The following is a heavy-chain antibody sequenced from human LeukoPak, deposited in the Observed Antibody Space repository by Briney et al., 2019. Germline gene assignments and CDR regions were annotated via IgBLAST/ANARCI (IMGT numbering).Heavy chain of an antibody. V-gene: IGHV3-20*04. CDR1: GFTFDDYG. Sequence: GGSLRLSCAASGFTFDDYGMSWVRQAPGKGLEWVSGINWNGGSTGYADSVMGRFTISRDNAKNSLYLQMNSLRAEDTAVYYCARDDTHYGSSGSFYDALDVWGQGTMVTVSS. CDR2: INWNGGST. D-gene: IGHD3-22*01. J-gene: IGHJ3*01. CDR3: ARDDTHYGSSGSFYDALDV.